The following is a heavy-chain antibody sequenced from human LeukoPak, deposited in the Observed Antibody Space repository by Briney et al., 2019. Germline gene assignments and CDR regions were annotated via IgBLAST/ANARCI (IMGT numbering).Heavy chain of an antibody. D-gene: IGHD1-26*01. CDR2: IYYSGST. Sequence: PSETLSLTCTVSGGFISGYYWSWIRQPPGKGLEWIGYIYYSGSTNYNPSLKSRVTISVDTSKNQSSLKLNSVTAADTAEYYCARSKWGYAFDIWGQGTMVTVSS. CDR1: GGFISGYY. V-gene: IGHV4-59*01. J-gene: IGHJ3*02. CDR3: ARSKWGYAFDI.